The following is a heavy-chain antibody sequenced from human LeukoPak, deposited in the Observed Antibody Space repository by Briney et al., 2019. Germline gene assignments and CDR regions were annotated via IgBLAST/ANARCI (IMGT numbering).Heavy chain of an antibody. CDR2: IWSDVRT. V-gene: IGHV3-23*01. Sequence: GGSLRLSCGASGFFFSGNAMSWVRQAPGKGLEWVSGIWSDVRTHYAHSVKGRFTISRDNSKNTMYLHMNFLRAEDTAVYYCAKDLLGWSFDYWGQGTLVTVSS. D-gene: IGHD2-15*01. J-gene: IGHJ4*02. CDR1: GFFFSGNA. CDR3: AKDLLGWSFDY.